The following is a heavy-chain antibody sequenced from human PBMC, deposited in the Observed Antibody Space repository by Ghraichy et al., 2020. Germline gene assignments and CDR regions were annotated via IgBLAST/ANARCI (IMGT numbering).Heavy chain of an antibody. V-gene: IGHV3-15*01. J-gene: IGHJ4*02. CDR3: TTDPPPSGCRVCGGY. D-gene: IGHD6-19*01. CDR2: IKTKTDGGTT. CDR1: GFTFSNAW. Sequence: GGSLRLSCAASGFTFSNAWMSWVRQAPGKGLEWVGRIKTKTDGGTTDYAAPVKGRFTLSRDDSKNTLYLQMNSLKTEDTAVYYCTTDPPPSGCRVCGGYWGQGTLVTVSS.